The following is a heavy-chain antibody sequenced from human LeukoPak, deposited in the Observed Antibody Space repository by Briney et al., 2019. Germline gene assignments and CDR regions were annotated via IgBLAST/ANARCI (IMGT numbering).Heavy chain of an antibody. J-gene: IGHJ4*02. CDR3: ARVKNHRGIAVAGSDY. Sequence: GGSLRLSCAASGLRFSNYGMHWVRQAPGEGLEWVAVISNEASTQYYADSVKGRFTISRDNSKNMLYLQMNSLRIEDTAVYYCARVKNHRGIAVAGSDYWGQGTLVTVSS. D-gene: IGHD6-13*01. CDR1: GLRFSNYG. V-gene: IGHV3-30*03. CDR2: ISNEASTQ.